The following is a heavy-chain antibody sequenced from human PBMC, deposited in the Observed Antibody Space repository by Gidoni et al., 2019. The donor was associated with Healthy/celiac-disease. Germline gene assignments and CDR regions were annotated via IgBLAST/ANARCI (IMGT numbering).Heavy chain of an antibody. CDR2: IYYLGST. V-gene: IGHV4-59*01. CDR3: ARAQYSSGWTTSVVDY. Sequence: QGQLPDSRPGLVKPSETLSLTCTVSAVSTSSYYWSWIRQPPGKGLEWIGYIYYLGSTNYNPSIKSRVTISVDTSKNQFSLKLSYVTAEDTAVYYCARAQYSSGWTTSVVDYWGQGTMVTVSS. J-gene: IGHJ4*02. CDR1: AVSTSSYY. D-gene: IGHD6-19*01.